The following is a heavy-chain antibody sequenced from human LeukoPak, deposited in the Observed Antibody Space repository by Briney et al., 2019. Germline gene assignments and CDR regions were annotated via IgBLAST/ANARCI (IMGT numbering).Heavy chain of an antibody. CDR1: GGSISSSNW. D-gene: IGHD3-3*01. CDR2: IYHSGST. Sequence: SETLSLTCAVSGGSISSSNWWSWVRQPPGKGLEWIGEIYHSGSTNYNPSLKSRVTISVDKSKNQFSLKLSSVTAADTAVYYCALRGYDFWSGYYSYWGQGTLVTVSS. V-gene: IGHV4-4*02. CDR3: ALRGYDFWSGYYSY. J-gene: IGHJ4*02.